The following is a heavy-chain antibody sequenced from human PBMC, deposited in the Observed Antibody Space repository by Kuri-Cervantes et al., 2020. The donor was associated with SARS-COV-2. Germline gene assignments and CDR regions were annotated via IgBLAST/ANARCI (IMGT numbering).Heavy chain of an antibody. Sequence: SETLSLTCTVSGGSISSSSYYWGWIRQPPGKGLEWIGSIYYSGSTYYNPSLESRVTISVDTSKNQFSLKLSSVTAADTAVYYCARQMMSSITIFGVVITRNWFDPWGQGTLVTVSS. CDR2: IYYSGST. CDR3: ARQMMSSITIFGVVITRNWFDP. CDR1: GGSISSSSYY. D-gene: IGHD3-3*01. V-gene: IGHV4-39*01. J-gene: IGHJ5*02.